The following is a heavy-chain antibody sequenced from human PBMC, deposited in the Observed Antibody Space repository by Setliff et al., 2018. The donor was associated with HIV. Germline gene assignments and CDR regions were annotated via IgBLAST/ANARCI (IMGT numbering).Heavy chain of an antibody. CDR3: ARGYSSGWSDY. V-gene: IGHV7-4-1*02. J-gene: IGHJ4*02. CDR2: INTDTGRT. D-gene: IGHD6-19*01. CDR1: GYTFASSA. Sequence: ASVKVSCKAYGYTFASSAMSWVRQAPGQGLEWMGWINTDTGRTTYAQGFTGRFVFSLDTSVSTAYLQISSLKAEDTAVYFCARGYSSGWSDYWGQGTLVTVS.